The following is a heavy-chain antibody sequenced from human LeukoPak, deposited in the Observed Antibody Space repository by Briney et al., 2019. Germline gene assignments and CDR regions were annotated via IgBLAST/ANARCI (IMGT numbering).Heavy chain of an antibody. D-gene: IGHD2-2*01. J-gene: IGHJ1*01. CDR1: GYTFTRHG. V-gene: IGHV7-4-1*02. CDR2: INTNTGNP. Sequence: GASVKVSCKASGYTFTRHGMNWVRQAPGQGLEWMGWINTNTGNPTYAQGFTGRFVFSLDTSVTTAYLQISSLKAEDTAVYYCATSSGLYCSSTSCLEYFQHWGQGTLVTVSS. CDR3: ATSSGLYCSSTSCLEYFQH.